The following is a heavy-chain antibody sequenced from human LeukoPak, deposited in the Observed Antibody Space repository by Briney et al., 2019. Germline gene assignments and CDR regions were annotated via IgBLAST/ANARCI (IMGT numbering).Heavy chain of an antibody. V-gene: IGHV3-30*03. CDR2: ISHDGSKK. D-gene: IGHD5-18*01. CDR1: GFTLSSYG. J-gene: IGHJ4*02. CDR3: ARANGQLWTTPDY. Sequence: PGGSLRLSCVASGFTLSSYGMHWVRQPQGEGLEWVAVISHDGSKKYSAESVKGRFTISRDNSKNTLYLQMNSLRAEDTAVYYCARANGQLWTTPDYWGQGTLVTISS.